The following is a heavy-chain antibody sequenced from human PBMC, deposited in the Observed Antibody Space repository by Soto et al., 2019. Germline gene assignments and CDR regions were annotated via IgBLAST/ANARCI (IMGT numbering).Heavy chain of an antibody. CDR2: VYHTGTT. CDR1: GGPVSGDDLY. CDR3: ARALVTDYNSRDYHYYFAMDV. Sequence: SETLCLTWVVSGGPVSGDDLYWSWIRHLPGKGLEWIANVYHTGTTYYNPSLKSRVSMSVDTSQNQFSLILASVTAADTAVYYCARALVTDYNSRDYHYYFAMDVWGQGTSVTVSS. V-gene: IGHV4-31*11. D-gene: IGHD3-22*01. J-gene: IGHJ6*02.